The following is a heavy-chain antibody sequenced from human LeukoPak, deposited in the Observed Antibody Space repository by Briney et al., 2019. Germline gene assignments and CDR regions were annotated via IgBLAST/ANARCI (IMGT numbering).Heavy chain of an antibody. CDR3: AKDMRDGYNWPYYFDY. Sequence: GRSLRLSCAASGFTFDDYAMHWVRQAPGKGLEWVSGISWNSGSIGYADSVKGRFTISRDNAKNSLYLQMNSLRAEDTALYYCAKDMRDGYNWPYYFDYWGQGTLVTVSS. V-gene: IGHV3-9*01. CDR1: GFTFDDYA. J-gene: IGHJ4*02. D-gene: IGHD5-24*01. CDR2: ISWNSGSI.